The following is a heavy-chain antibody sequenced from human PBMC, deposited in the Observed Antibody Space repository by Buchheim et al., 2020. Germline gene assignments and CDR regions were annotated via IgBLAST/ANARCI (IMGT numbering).Heavy chain of an antibody. CDR1: GFTFSSYW. J-gene: IGHJ6*02. CDR2: IKQDGSEK. CDR3: AREYLGPVGNYYGMDV. V-gene: IGHV3-7*01. D-gene: IGHD1-14*01. Sequence: EVQLVESGGGLVQPGGSLRLSCAASGFTFSSYWMSWVRQAPGKGLEWVANIKQDGSEKYYVDSVKGRFAISRDNAKNSLYLQMNSLRAEDTAVYYCAREYLGPVGNYYGMDVWGQGTT.